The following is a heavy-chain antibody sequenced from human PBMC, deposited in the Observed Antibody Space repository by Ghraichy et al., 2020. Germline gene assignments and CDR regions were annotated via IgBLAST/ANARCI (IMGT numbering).Heavy chain of an antibody. J-gene: IGHJ6*03. CDR1: GYTFTSYD. CDR2: MNPNSGNT. V-gene: IGHV1-8*01. Sequence: ASVKVSCKASGYTFTSYDINWVRQATGQGLEWMGWMNPNSGNTGYAQKFQGRVTMTRNTSISTAYMELSSLRSEDMAVYYCARGDFHSGSYLLYYYYYMDVWGKGTTVTVSS. D-gene: IGHD1-26*01. CDR3: ARGDFHSGSYLLYYYYYMDV.